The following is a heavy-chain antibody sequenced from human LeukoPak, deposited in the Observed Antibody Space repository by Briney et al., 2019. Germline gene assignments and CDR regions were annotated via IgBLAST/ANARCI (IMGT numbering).Heavy chain of an antibody. CDR1: GYSFSTYW. CDR2: IFSGDSDT. V-gene: IGHV5-51*01. J-gene: IGHJ3*02. Sequence: GESLKISCKGSGYSFSTYWIGWVRQMPGKGLEGMGIIFSGDSDTRYHPSFQGQVTISADNSISTPYLQWSSLKAADTAMYFCARRSIVVVEGASPEDGFDIWGQGTMVTVTS. D-gene: IGHD2-15*01. CDR3: ARRSIVVVEGASPEDGFDI.